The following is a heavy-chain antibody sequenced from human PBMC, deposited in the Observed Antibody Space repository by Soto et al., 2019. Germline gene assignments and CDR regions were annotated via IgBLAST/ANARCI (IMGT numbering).Heavy chain of an antibody. Sequence: DVQLVESGGGLVQPGRSLRLSCAASGFTFDDYAMHWVRQVPGKGLEWVSGINWNSGSIGYGDSVKGRFAISRDNAKYSLHLQMNSLSAEDTAFYYCVKDESINWYSGHFRHWGQGTLVTVSS. D-gene: IGHD6-13*01. CDR2: INWNSGSI. J-gene: IGHJ1*01. CDR1: GFTFDDYA. CDR3: VKDESINWYSGHFRH. V-gene: IGHV3-9*01.